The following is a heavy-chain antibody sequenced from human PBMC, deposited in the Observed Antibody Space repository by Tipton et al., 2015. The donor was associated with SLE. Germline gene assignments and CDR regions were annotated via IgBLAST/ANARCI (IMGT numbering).Heavy chain of an antibody. CDR2: ISANNGDT. CDR1: GYTFTNYG. Sequence: QLVQSGAEVRKPGASVKVSCKASGYTFTNYGISWVRQAPGQGLEWMGWISANNGDTKYAQRFQGRVTMTTDTSTSTTYMALRSPRSDDTAVYYCALVAYSSGWYETYYFDYWGQGTLVTVSS. V-gene: IGHV1-18*01. J-gene: IGHJ4*02. CDR3: ALVAYSSGWYETYYFDY. D-gene: IGHD6-19*01.